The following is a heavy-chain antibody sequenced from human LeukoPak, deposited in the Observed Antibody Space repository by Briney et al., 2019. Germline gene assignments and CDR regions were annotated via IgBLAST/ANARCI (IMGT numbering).Heavy chain of an antibody. Sequence: GGSLRLSCAASGFPFSSYAMSWVRQAPGKGLEWVSAISGSGGSTYYADSVKGRFTISRDNSKNTLYLQMNTLRAEDTAVYYCAKGVYYYDSGAYYYTYYFDYWGQGTLVTVSS. CDR1: GFPFSSYA. CDR2: ISGSGGST. CDR3: AKGVYYYDSGAYYYTYYFDY. D-gene: IGHD3-22*01. J-gene: IGHJ4*02. V-gene: IGHV3-23*01.